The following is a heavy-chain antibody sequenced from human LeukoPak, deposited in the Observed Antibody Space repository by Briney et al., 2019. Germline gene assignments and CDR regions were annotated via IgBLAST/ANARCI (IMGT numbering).Heavy chain of an antibody. CDR2: IYYSGST. J-gene: IGHJ5*02. D-gene: IGHD3-3*01. CDR1: GGSISSGDYY. V-gene: IGHV4-61*08. CDR3: AREGYYDFWSGYSWFDP. Sequence: SSETLSLTCTVSGGSISSGDYYWSWIRQPPGKGLEWIGYIYYSGSTNYNPSLKSRVTISVDTSKNQFSLKLSSVTAADTAVYYCAREGYYDFWSGYSWFDPWGQGTLVTVSS.